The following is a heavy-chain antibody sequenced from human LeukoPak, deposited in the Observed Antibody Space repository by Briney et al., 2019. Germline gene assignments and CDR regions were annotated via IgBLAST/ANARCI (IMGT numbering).Heavy chain of an antibody. D-gene: IGHD2-2*01. J-gene: IGHJ4*02. V-gene: IGHV4-39*07. CDR2: INHSGST. CDR3: VRWGQYQLLAVDY. CDR1: GDSISSNTYY. Sequence: SETLSLTCTVSGDSISSNTYYWGWIRQPPGKGLEWIGEINHSGSTNYNPSLKSRVTISVDTSKNQFSLKLSSVTAADTAVYYCVRWGQYQLLAVDYWGQGTLDTVSS.